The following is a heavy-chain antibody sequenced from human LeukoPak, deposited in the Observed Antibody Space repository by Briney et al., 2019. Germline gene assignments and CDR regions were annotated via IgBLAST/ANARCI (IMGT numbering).Heavy chain of an antibody. V-gene: IGHV3-30*03. CDR2: ITYDGYYK. Sequence: PGTSLRLSCAASGFTFTTYGMHWVRQSPGKGLEWVALITYDGYYKYYSDSVKGRFTISSDTPKNTLYLQMNSLRAEDTAVYYCARVGRPSSSWYEFDYWGQGTLVTVSS. CDR1: GFTFTTYG. D-gene: IGHD6-13*01. J-gene: IGHJ4*02. CDR3: ARVGRPSSSWYEFDY.